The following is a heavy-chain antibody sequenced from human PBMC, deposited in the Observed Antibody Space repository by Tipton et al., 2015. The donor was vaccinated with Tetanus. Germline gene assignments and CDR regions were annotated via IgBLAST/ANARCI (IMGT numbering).Heavy chain of an antibody. CDR1: GFTLTTYS. CDR3: ARQDKRFVGYYDAMDV. D-gene: IGHD3-3*01. V-gene: IGHV3-21*01. Sequence: SLRLSCAASGFTLTTYSINWFRQAPGKGLEWVSSITGSGHITYADSVKGRFTISRDNAKNSVYLQMNSLRAEDTAVYYCARQDKRFVGYYDAMDVWGQGTTVIVSS. J-gene: IGHJ6*02. CDR2: ITGSGHI.